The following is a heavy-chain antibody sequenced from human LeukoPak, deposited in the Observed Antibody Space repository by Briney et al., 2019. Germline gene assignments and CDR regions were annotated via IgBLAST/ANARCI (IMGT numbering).Heavy chain of an antibody. CDR1: GGSISSSNW. CDR3: ARHSSIAVAGYYYFDY. J-gene: IGHJ4*02. Sequence: PSETLSLTCAVSGGSISSSNWWSWVRQPPGKGLEWIGEIYNSGGTNYNPSLKSRVTISVDTSKNQFSLKLSSVTAADTAVYYCARHSSIAVAGYYYFDYWGQGTLVTVSS. D-gene: IGHD6-19*01. CDR2: IYNSGGT. V-gene: IGHV4-4*02.